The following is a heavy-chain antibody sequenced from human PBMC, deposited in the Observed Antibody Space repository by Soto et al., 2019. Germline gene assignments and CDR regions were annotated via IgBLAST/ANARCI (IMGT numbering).Heavy chain of an antibody. D-gene: IGHD6-19*01. CDR3: ASLYSSGWYEAPPPDY. J-gene: IGHJ4*02. Sequence: GGSLRLSCAASGFTFSSYGMHWVRQAPGKGLEWVAVISYDGSNKYYADSVKGRFTISRDNSKNTLYLQMNSLRAEDTAVYYCASLYSSGWYEAPPPDYWGQGTLVTVSS. CDR1: GFTFSSYG. V-gene: IGHV3-30*03. CDR2: ISYDGSNK.